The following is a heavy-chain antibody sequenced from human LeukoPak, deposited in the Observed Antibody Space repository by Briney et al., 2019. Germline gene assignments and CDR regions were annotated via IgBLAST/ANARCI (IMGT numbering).Heavy chain of an antibody. CDR3: ATDPAYEVSLS. D-gene: IGHD3-16*02. CDR2: INPYSGDT. J-gene: IGHJ5*02. V-gene: IGHV1-2*02. CDR1: GYTFTGYY. Sequence: ASMKVSCKASGYTFTGYYIHWVRQAPGQGLEWMGWINPYSGDTKYAQKFQGRVTMTRDTSISTAYMELSRLRSDDTAVYYCATDPAYEVSLSWGQGTLVTVSS.